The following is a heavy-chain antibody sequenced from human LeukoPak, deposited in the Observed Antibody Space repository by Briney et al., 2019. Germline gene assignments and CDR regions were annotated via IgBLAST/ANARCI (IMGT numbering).Heavy chain of an antibody. J-gene: IGHJ6*03. D-gene: IGHD3-10*01. V-gene: IGHV1-46*01. CDR1: GYTFTSYY. CDR3: ARGGGKGSGSYYPSGYYYYYMDV. CDR2: INPSGGST. Sequence: ASVKVSCKASGYTFTSYYMHWVRQAPGQGREWMGIINPSGGSTSYAQKFQGRVTMTRDTSTSTVYMELSSLRSEDTAVYYCARGGGKGSGSYYPSGYYYYYMDVWGKGTTVTVSS.